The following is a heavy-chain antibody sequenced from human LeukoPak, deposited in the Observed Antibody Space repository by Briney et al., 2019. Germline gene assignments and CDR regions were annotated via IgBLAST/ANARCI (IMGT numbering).Heavy chain of an antibody. CDR1: GYTFTSYG. CDR3: ARLDCNSIACYRGYYFDY. Sequence: ASVKVSCKASGYTFTSYGISWVRQAPGQGLEWMGWISAYNGNTNYAQKLQGRVTMTTDTSTSTAYMELRSLRSDDTAVYYCARLDCNSIACYRGYYFDYWGQGTLVTVSS. D-gene: IGHD2-2*02. V-gene: IGHV1-18*01. CDR2: ISAYNGNT. J-gene: IGHJ4*02.